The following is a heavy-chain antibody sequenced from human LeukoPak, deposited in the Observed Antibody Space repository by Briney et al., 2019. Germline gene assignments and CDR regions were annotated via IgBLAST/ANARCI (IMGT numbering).Heavy chain of an antibody. CDR2: IYYSGST. Sequence: PSETPSLTCTVSGGSISSSSYYWGWIRQPPGKGLEWIGSIYYSGSTYYNPSLKSRVTISVDTSKNQFSLKLSSVTAADTAVYYCARHGYYDSSGYYHFDYWGQGTLVTVSS. CDR1: GGSISSSSYY. D-gene: IGHD3-22*01. V-gene: IGHV4-39*01. J-gene: IGHJ4*02. CDR3: ARHGYYDSSGYYHFDY.